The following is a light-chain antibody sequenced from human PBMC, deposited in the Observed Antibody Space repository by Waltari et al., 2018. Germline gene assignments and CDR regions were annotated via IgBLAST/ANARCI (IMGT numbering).Light chain of an antibody. Sequence: QSALTQPASVSGSPGQSITISCTGTRNHVGGYNYVSWCQQHPGKAPKLMIYDVNNRPSGVSNRFSGSKSGNTASLTISGLQTEDEADYYCSSYSTSGTWVFGGGTKLAVL. CDR2: DVN. CDR1: RNHVGGYNY. J-gene: IGLJ3*02. CDR3: SSYSTSGTWV. V-gene: IGLV2-14*03.